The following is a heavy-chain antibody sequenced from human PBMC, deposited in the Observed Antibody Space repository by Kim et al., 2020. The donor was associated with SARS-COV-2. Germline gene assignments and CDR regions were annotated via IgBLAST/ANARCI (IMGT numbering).Heavy chain of an antibody. Sequence: GGSLRLSCAASGFTFDDYAMHWVRQAPGKGLEWVSLFSGGGGSTYYADSVKGRFTISRDNSKNSLYLQMNSLRTEHTALYYCAKDGRDGYNFVDYWGQGTLVTVSS. D-gene: IGHD5-12*01. J-gene: IGHJ4*02. CDR3: AKDGRDGYNFVDY. CDR2: FSGGGGST. CDR1: GFTFDDYA. V-gene: IGHV3-43*02.